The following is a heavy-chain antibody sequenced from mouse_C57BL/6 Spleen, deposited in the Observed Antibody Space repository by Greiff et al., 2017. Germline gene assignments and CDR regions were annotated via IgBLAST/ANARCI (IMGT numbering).Heavy chain of an antibody. CDR1: GYTFTSYG. CDR3: AFITTAGYAMDY. D-gene: IGHD1-1*01. V-gene: IGHV1-81*01. CDR2: IYPRSGNT. J-gene: IGHJ4*01. Sequence: QVQLQQSGAELARPGASVKLSCKASGYTFTSYGISWVKQRTGQGLEWIGDIYPRSGNTYYNEKFKGKATLTADKSSSTAYMELRSLTSEDSAVYFCAFITTAGYAMDYWGQGTSVTVSS.